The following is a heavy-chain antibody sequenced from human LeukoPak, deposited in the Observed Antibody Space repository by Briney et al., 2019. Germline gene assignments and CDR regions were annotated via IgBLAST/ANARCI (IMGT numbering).Heavy chain of an antibody. CDR1: GGSISSYY. D-gene: IGHD6-19*01. J-gene: IGHJ4*02. CDR2: IYYSGST. V-gene: IGHV4-59*08. Sequence: PSETLSLTCTVSGGSISSYYWSWIRQPPGKGLEWIGYIYYSGSTSYNPSLKSRVTISVDTSKNQFSLKLSSVTAADTAVYYCARQAVAGSGQSGYGYWGQGTLVTVSS. CDR3: ARQAVAGSGQSGYGY.